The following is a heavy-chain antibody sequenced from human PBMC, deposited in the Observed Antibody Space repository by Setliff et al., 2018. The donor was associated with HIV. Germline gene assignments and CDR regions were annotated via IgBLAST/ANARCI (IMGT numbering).Heavy chain of an antibody. CDR3: SKGFRPVDTALVSGPTY. Sequence: GGSLRLSCVASGITVSGIYMTWVRQAPGKGLEWGSVINGGTTTYYADSAKGRFIISRDNSQNPLYLQMHSLRADDTAIYYFSKGFRPVDTALVSGPTYWGQGSRVTVSS. J-gene: IGHJ4*02. V-gene: IGHV3-53*01. CDR2: INGGTTT. D-gene: IGHD5-18*01. CDR1: GITVSGIY.